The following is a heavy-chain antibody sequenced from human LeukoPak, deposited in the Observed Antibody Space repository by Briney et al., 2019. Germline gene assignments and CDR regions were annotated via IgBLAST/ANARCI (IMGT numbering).Heavy chain of an antibody. Sequence: ASVKVSCRASGYTFTGYYMHWVRQAPGQGREWMGRINPNSGGTNYAQKFQGRVTMTRDTSISTAYMELSRLRSDDTAVYYCASRQYSSSTDYWGQGTLVTVSS. CDR1: GYTFTGYY. CDR3: ASRQYSSSTDY. J-gene: IGHJ4*02. CDR2: INPNSGGT. V-gene: IGHV1-2*06. D-gene: IGHD6-6*01.